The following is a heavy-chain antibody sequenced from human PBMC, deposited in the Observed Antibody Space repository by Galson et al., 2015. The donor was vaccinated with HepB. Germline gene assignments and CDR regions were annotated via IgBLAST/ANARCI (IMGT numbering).Heavy chain of an antibody. D-gene: IGHD3-9*01. Sequence: SVKVSCKASGHTFTDNAFTWVRQAPGQGLEWMGWISAYDGKIKYAEKFRGRVTVTTETSTSTSYMELRRLRSDDTAVYYCAREESGYYDAFDIWGQGTMVTASS. CDR3: AREESGYYDAFDI. J-gene: IGHJ3*02. CDR2: ISAYDGKI. CDR1: GHTFTDNA. V-gene: IGHV1-18*04.